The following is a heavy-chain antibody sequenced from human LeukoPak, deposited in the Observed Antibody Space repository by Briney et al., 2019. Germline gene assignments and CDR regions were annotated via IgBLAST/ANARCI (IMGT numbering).Heavy chain of an antibody. CDR2: IYDSGST. Sequence: SETLSLTCTVSGGSMSSYYWTWIRQPPGKGLEWIGDIYDSGSTRYNTSLESRVTISVDTSKNQFSLKLSSVTAADTAVYYCAKGGSTNFYYGDVWGQGTTVTVSS. D-gene: IGHD2/OR15-2a*01. V-gene: IGHV4-59*01. CDR1: GGSMSSYY. CDR3: AKGGSTNFYYGDV. J-gene: IGHJ6*02.